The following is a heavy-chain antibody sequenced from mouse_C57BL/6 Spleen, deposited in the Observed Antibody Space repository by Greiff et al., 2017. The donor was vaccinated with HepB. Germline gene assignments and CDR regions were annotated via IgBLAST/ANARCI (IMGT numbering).Heavy chain of an antibody. J-gene: IGHJ4*01. Sequence: VQLQQPGAELVKPGASVKLSCKASGYTFTSYWMHWVKQRPGQGLEWIGMIHPNSGSTNYNEKFKSKATLTVDKSSSTAYMQLSSLTSEDSAVYYCARAHYGSSSYYYAMDYWGQGTSVTGSS. D-gene: IGHD1-1*01. CDR3: ARAHYGSSSYYYAMDY. V-gene: IGHV1-64*01. CDR1: GYTFTSYW. CDR2: IHPNSGST.